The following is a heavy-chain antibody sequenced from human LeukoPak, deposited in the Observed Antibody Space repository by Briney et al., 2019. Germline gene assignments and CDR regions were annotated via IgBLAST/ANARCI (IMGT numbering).Heavy chain of an antibody. V-gene: IGHV3-7*01. CDR1: GFTFSSYW. Sequence: PGGSLRLSCAASGFTFSSYWMSWVRQAPGKGLEWVANIKQDGSEKYYVDSVKGRFTISRDNAKNSLYLQMNSLRAEDTAVYYCAKPYYYDSSGYLPEYFQHWGQGTLVTVST. J-gene: IGHJ1*01. D-gene: IGHD3-22*01. CDR3: AKPYYYDSSGYLPEYFQH. CDR2: IKQDGSEK.